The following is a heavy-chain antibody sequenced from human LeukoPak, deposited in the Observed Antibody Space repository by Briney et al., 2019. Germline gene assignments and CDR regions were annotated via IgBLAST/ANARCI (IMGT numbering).Heavy chain of an antibody. CDR2: TSGSGGST. Sequence: PGGSLRLSCAASGFTFSSYAMSWVRQAPGKGLEWVSATSGSGGSTYYADSVKGRFTISRDNSKNTLYLQMNSLRAEDTAVYYCARGGRDYYDSSGYYWGQGTLVTVSS. J-gene: IGHJ4*02. CDR3: ARGGRDYYDSSGYY. CDR1: GFTFSSYA. D-gene: IGHD3-22*01. V-gene: IGHV3-23*01.